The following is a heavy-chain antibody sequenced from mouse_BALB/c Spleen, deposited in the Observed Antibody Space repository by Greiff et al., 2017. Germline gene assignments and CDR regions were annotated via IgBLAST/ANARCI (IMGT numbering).Heavy chain of an antibody. CDR3: ARHEEDYFDY. J-gene: IGHJ2*01. CDR2: ISSGGGST. CDR1: GFAFSSYD. Sequence: EVQRVESGGGLVKPGGSLKLYCAASGFAFSSYDMSWVRQTPEKRLEWVAYISSGGGSTYYPDTVKGRFTISRDNAKNTLYLQMSSLKSEDTAMYYCARHEEDYFDYWGQGTTLTVSS. V-gene: IGHV5-12-1*01.